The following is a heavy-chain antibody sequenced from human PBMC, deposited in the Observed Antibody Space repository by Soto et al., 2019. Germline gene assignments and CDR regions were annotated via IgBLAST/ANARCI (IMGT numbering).Heavy chain of an antibody. J-gene: IGHJ6*02. V-gene: IGHV3-13*05. D-gene: IGHD3-10*01. Sequence: EVQLVESGGGLVQPGGSLRLSCAASGFTFSSYDMHWVRQATGKGLEWVSGIGTAGDPYYPGSVKGRFTISRENAKNSLYLQMNSLRAGDTAVYYCARSMVRGVIGRGRVLYGMDVWGQGTTVTVSS. CDR3: ARSMVRGVIGRGRVLYGMDV. CDR2: IGTAGDP. CDR1: GFTFSSYD.